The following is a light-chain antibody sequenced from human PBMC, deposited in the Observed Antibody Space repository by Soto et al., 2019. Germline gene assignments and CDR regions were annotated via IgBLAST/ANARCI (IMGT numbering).Light chain of an antibody. CDR2: GAS. Sequence: EIVLTQSRGTLSLSPGESATLSCRSSQSVSSSYLAWYQQKPGQAPRLLIYGASSRATGIPDRFSGSGSGTDFTLTISRLEPGDFAVYFCQQYGNSPAITFGQGTRLEIK. CDR3: QQYGNSPAIT. V-gene: IGKV3-20*01. CDR1: QSVSSSY. J-gene: IGKJ5*01.